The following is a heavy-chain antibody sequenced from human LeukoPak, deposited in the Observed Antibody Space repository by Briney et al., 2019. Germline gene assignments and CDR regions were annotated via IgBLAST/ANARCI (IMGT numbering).Heavy chain of an antibody. CDR3: ARARRREVTTADY. V-gene: IGHV3-7*01. CDR1: GFTFSSYW. CDR2: IKQDGSEK. D-gene: IGHD4-11*01. Sequence: PGGSLRLSCAASGFTFSSYWMSWVRQAPGKGLEWVANIKQDGSEKYYVDSVEGRFTISRDNAKNSLYLQMNSLRAEDTAVFYCARARRREVTTADYWGQGTLVTVSS. J-gene: IGHJ4*02.